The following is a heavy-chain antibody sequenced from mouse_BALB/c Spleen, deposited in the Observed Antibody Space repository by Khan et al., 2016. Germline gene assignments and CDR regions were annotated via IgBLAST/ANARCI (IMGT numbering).Heavy chain of an antibody. CDR1: GFDFSRYW. J-gene: IGHJ4*01. V-gene: IGHV4-1*02. CDR2: INPDSSTI. D-gene: IGHD1-2*01. CDR3: PRPYYGCLYARYY. Sequence: EVKLLEPGGGLVPPGGSLTLSCAASGFDFSRYWMSRVRQAPGQGLEWIGEINPDSSTINYTPSLKDKFIISRDNAKNTLNLQMSKVRSEDTALYYCPRPYYGCLYARYYWSQGTSGTVSS.